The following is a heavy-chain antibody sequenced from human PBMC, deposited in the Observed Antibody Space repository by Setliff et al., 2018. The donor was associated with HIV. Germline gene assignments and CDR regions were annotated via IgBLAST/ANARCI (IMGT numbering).Heavy chain of an antibody. Sequence: SETLSLTCDVYGGSFSGYYWSWIRQPPGKGLEWIGKINHSGSTNYNPSLKSRVTISVDTSRNQFSLKLNSVTAADTAVYYCARVGYYVSSFDYWGQGTLVTVSS. D-gene: IGHD3-22*01. J-gene: IGHJ4*02. V-gene: IGHV4-34*01. CDR3: ARVGYYVSSFDY. CDR1: GGSFSGYY. CDR2: INHSGST.